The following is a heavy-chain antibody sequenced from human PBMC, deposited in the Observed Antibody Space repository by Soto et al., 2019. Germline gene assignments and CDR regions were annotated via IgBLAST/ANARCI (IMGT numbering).Heavy chain of an antibody. V-gene: IGHV1-2*04. Sequence: ASVKVSCKASGYTFTGYYIHWVRQAPGQGLEWMGWINPNSGGTNYAQKFQGWVTMTRDTSVSTAYMELSRLRSDDTAVYYCARDNLVYYYDSSGYYERYYYYGMDVWGQGTTVTVSS. J-gene: IGHJ6*02. CDR2: INPNSGGT. D-gene: IGHD3-22*01. CDR3: ARDNLVYYYDSSGYYERYYYYGMDV. CDR1: GYTFTGYY.